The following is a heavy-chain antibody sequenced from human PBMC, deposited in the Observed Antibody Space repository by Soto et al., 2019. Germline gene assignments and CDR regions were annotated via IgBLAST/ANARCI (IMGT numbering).Heavy chain of an antibody. V-gene: IGHV4-4*07. Sequence: TLSLTCSVSGASVSSYYWSWFRQPVGKGLEWIGRIHSSGNVNYNPSLESRVTMSLDTSKNQFSLRLSSLTAADTALYLCARDVGKNYWGQGTRVTVSS. CDR2: IHSSGNV. J-gene: IGHJ4*02. D-gene: IGHD3-10*01. CDR3: ARDVGKNY. CDR1: GASVSSYY.